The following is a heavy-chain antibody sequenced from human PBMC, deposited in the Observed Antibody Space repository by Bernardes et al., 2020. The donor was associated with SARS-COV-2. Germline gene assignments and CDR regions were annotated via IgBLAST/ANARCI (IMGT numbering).Heavy chain of an antibody. CDR3: AKDFAVAGYYYYGMDV. Sequence: GSLRLSCAASGFTFSSYAMSWVRQAPGKGLEWVSAISGSRGSTYYTDSVKGRFTISRDNSKNTLYLQMNSLRAEDTAVYYCAKDFAVAGYYYYGMDVWGQGTTVTVSS. CDR2: ISGSRGST. J-gene: IGHJ6*02. D-gene: IGHD6-19*01. CDR1: GFTFSSYA. V-gene: IGHV3-23*01.